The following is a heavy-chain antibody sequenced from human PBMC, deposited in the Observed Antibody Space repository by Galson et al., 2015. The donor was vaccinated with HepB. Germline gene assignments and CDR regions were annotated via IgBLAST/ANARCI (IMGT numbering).Heavy chain of an antibody. CDR1: GFTFSSYA. V-gene: IGHV3-30-3*01. CDR2: ISYDGSNK. J-gene: IGHJ4*02. CDR3: AREESPYYYDSSGWGY. D-gene: IGHD3-22*01. Sequence: SLRLSCAASGFTFSSYAMHWVRQAPGKGLEWVAVISYDGSNKYYADSVKGRFTISRDNSKNTLYLQMNSLRAEDTAVYYCAREESPYYYDSSGWGYWGQGTLVTVSS.